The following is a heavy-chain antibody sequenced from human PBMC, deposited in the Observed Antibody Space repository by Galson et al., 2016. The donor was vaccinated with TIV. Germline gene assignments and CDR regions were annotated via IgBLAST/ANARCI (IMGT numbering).Heavy chain of an antibody. J-gene: IGHJ4*02. V-gene: IGHV5-51*01. CDR3: ARLQGIGSGGYYGF. CDR1: EYFFGAYW. D-gene: IGHD3-10*01. Sequence: QSGAEVKKPGESLRISCKASEYFFGAYWIGWVRQMSGKGLEWMGIVYPGDSQTRYSPSFEGQVTLSVDKSISTAYLQWSSLRASDTAMYYFARLQGIGSGGYYGFWGQGTLVTVSS. CDR2: VYPGDSQT.